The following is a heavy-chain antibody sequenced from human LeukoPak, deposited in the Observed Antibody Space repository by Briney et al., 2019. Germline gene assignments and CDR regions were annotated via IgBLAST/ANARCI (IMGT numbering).Heavy chain of an antibody. CDR1: GYTFTGYY. CDR3: ARQPSGYYYFDF. D-gene: IGHD5-12*01. V-gene: IGHV1-2*04. Sequence: GASVKVSCKASGYTFTGYYIHWVRQAPGQGLEWMGWINPNSGDTNYAQNFQGWVTVTRETSISTAYMDLSRLRSDDTAMYYCARQPSGYYYFDFWGQGTLVTVSS. CDR2: INPNSGDT. J-gene: IGHJ4*02.